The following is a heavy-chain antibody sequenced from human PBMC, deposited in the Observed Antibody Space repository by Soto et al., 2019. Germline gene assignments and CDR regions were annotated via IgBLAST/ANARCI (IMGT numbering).Heavy chain of an antibody. CDR1: GFSFSNYG. CDR3: AKDRVIQLLPIWPDP. V-gene: IGHV3-30*18. D-gene: IGHD2-2*01. CDR2: VSSDGNNK. Sequence: GGSLRLSCAASGFSFSNYGMHWVCQAPGKGLEWVAFVSSDGNNKYYADSVKGRFTISRDNSKNALYLQVDSLRVDDTAVYYCAKDRVIQLLPIWPDPWGQGTLVTV. J-gene: IGHJ5*02.